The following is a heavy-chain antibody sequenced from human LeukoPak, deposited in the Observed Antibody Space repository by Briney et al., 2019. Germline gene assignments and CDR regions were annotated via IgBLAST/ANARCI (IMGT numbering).Heavy chain of an antibody. Sequence: SETLSLTCTVSGGSISSYHWSWFRRAPGKGLEWIGYIYDSGSTNFNPSLKSRVTISVDTSKNQFSLKLSSVTAADTAVYYCARDIRYCSSTSCYVNPGYWGQGTLVTVSS. CDR1: GGSISSYH. CDR2: IYDSGST. D-gene: IGHD2-2*01. V-gene: IGHV4-59*01. J-gene: IGHJ4*02. CDR3: ARDIRYCSSTSCYVNPGY.